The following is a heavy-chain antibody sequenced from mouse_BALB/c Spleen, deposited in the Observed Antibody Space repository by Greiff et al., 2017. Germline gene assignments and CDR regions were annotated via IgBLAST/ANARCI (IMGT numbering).Heavy chain of an antibody. CDR1: GYTFTSYY. CDR3: TRWGYYGYDDVWYCDV. CDR2: INPSNGGT. Sequence: QVQLQQSGAELVKPGASVKLSCKASGYTFTSYYMYWVKQRPGQGLEWIGEINPSNGGTNFNEKFKSKATLTVDKSSSTAYMQLSSLTSEDSAVYYCTRWGYYGYDDVWYCDVWGAGTTVTVSS. V-gene: IGHV1S81*02. J-gene: IGHJ1*01. D-gene: IGHD2-2*01.